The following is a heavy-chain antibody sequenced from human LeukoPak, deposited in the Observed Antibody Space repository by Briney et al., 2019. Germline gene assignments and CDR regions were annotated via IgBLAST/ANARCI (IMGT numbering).Heavy chain of an antibody. J-gene: IGHJ4*02. CDR3: ARGSSLDY. Sequence: PSETLSLTCTVSGGSVSVYYWSWVRQAPGKGLEWVANIKEDGSEKYYVDSVKGRFIISRDNAKNSLYLQMNSLRTEDAAVYYCARGSSLDYWGQGTLVTVSS. CDR2: IKEDGSEK. D-gene: IGHD3-10*01. CDR1: GGSVSVYY. V-gene: IGHV3-7*04.